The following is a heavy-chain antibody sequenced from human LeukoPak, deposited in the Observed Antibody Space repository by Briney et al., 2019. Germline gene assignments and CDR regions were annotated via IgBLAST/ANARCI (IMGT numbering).Heavy chain of an antibody. D-gene: IGHD4-23*01. CDR3: ARGSPLVVTLYGGNSMDYYYYYGMDV. CDR2: INPNSGVT. J-gene: IGHJ6*02. V-gene: IGHV1-2*02. CDR1: GYTFTGYY. Sequence: ASVKVSCKASGYTFTGYYMHWVRQAPGQGLEWMGWINPNSGVTNYAQKFQGRVTMTRDTSISTAYMELSRLRSDDTAVYYCARGSPLVVTLYGGNSMDYYYYYGMDVWGQGTTVTVSS.